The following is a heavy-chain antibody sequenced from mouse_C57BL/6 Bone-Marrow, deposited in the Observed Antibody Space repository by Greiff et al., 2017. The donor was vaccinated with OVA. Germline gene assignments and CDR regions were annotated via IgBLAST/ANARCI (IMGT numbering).Heavy chain of an antibody. CDR1: GYTFTDYY. J-gene: IGHJ1*03. CDR3: ARGTTVVAGNFDV. V-gene: IGHV1-76*01. CDR2: IYPGSGNT. Sequence: QVQLQQSGAELVRPGASVKLSCKASGYTFTDYYINWVKQRPGQGLEWIARIYPGSGNTYYNEKFKGKATLTAEKSSSTAYMQLSSLTSEDSAVYFCARGTTVVAGNFDVWGTGTTVTVSS. D-gene: IGHD1-1*01.